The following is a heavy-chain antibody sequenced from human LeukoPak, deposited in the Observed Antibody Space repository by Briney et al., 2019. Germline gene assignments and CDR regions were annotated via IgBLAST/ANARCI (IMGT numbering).Heavy chain of an antibody. V-gene: IGHV4-30-2*01. CDR3: AREDASNWSDP. Sequence: SETLSLTCAVSGASISTAGYSWSWIRQPPGKGLEWIGYIYHSGSTYYNPSLKSRVTISVDRSKNQFSLKLSSVTAADTAVYYCAREDASNWSDPWGQGTLVTVSS. CDR2: IYHSGST. CDR1: GASISTAGYS. J-gene: IGHJ5*02.